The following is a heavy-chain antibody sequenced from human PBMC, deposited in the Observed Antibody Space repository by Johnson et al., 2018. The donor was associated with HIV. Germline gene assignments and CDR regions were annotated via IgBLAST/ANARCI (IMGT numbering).Heavy chain of an antibody. CDR1: GFTFSSYA. CDR3: ARPGGDYSAFDI. V-gene: IGHV3-30-3*01. Sequence: QEQLVESGGGLVKPGGSLRLSCAASGFTFSSYAMHWVRQAPGKGLEWVAVISYDGSNKYYADSVKGRFTISRDNSKNTLYLQMNSLRAEDRAVYYCARPGGDYSAFDIWGQGTMVTVSS. D-gene: IGHD4-17*01. CDR2: ISYDGSNK. J-gene: IGHJ3*02.